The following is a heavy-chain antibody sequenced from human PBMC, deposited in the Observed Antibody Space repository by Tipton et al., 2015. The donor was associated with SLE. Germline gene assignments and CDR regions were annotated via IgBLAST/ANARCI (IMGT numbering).Heavy chain of an antibody. J-gene: IGHJ3*02. CDR2: ISWNSGSI. D-gene: IGHD1-20*01. V-gene: IGHV3-9*01. CDR1: GFTFDDYA. Sequence: RSLRLSCAASGFTFDDYAMHWVRQAPGKGLEWVSGISWNSGSIGYADSVKGRFTISRDSAKNSLYLQMNSLRAEDTALYYCAKDLTGTTTGVAFDIWGQGTMVTVSS. CDR3: AKDLTGTTTGVAFDI.